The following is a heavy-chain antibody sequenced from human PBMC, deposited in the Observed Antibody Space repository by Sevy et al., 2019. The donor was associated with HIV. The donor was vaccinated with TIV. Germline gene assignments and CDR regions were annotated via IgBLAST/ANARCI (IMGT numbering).Heavy chain of an antibody. CDR3: AKGQQLITQSGSYFYYGMNV. D-gene: IGHD6-13*01. CDR2: ISWNGADI. J-gene: IGHJ6*02. Sequence: GGSLRLSCAASNLTFEDYAMHWVRRAPGKGLEWVSGISWNGADIGFAASVKGRFTISRDNAKSSVYLQINSLTPEDTGVYYCAKGQQLITQSGSYFYYGMNVWDQWTTVTVSS. CDR1: NLTFEDYA. V-gene: IGHV3-9*01.